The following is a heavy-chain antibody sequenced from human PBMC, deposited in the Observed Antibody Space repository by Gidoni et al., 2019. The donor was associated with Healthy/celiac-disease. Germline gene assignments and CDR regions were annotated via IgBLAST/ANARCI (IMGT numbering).Heavy chain of an antibody. J-gene: IGHJ5*02. CDR3: ARSLTIFGVVSWFDP. CDR2: ISSSSSYI. Sequence: EVQLVESGGGLVKPGGSLRLSCAASGFTFSSDSMNWVRQAPGKGLEWVSSISSSSSYIYYADSVKGRFTISRDNAKNSRYLQMNSLRAEDTAVYYCARSLTIFGVVSWFDPWGQGTLVTVSS. CDR1: GFTFSSDS. D-gene: IGHD3-3*01. V-gene: IGHV3-21*01.